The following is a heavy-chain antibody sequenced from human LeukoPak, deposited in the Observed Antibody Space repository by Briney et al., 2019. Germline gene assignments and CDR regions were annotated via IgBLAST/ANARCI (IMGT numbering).Heavy chain of an antibody. V-gene: IGHV3-48*02. CDR1: GFTFSTYS. Sequence: QTGGSLRLSCAASGFTFSTYSMKWVRQAPGKGLEWVSYISSSSGTIYYADSVKGRFTISRDNAKNSLYLQMNGLRDEDTAVYYCAREWRSGGWYALYLDYWGQGTLVTVSS. CDR3: AREWRSGGWYALYLDY. J-gene: IGHJ4*02. CDR2: ISSSSGTI. D-gene: IGHD6-19*01.